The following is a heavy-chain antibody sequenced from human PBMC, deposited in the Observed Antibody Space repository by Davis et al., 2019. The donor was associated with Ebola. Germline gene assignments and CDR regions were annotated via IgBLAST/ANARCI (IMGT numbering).Heavy chain of an antibody. CDR1: GYTFTSYA. V-gene: IGHV1-18*01. J-gene: IGHJ6*02. Sequence: ASVKVSCKASGYTFTSYAISWVRQAPGQGLEWMGWISVFNGNTNYAQNLQGRVTMTTDASTSTAYMELRSLRSDDTAVYYCAREKDYYYNGLDVWGQGTTVTVSS. CDR2: ISVFNGNT. CDR3: AREKDYYYNGLDV.